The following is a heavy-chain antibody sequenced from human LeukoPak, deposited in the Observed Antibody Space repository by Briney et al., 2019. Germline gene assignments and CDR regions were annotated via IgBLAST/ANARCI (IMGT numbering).Heavy chain of an antibody. CDR3: AGNGY. CDR1: GFTFSSYA. V-gene: IGHV3-30-3*01. Sequence: GRSLRLSCAASGFTFSSYAMHWVRQAPGKGLEWVAVISYDGSNKYYADSVKGRFTISRDNSKNTLYLQMNSLRAEDTAVYYCAGNGYWSQGTLVTVSS. J-gene: IGHJ4*02. CDR2: ISYDGSNK. D-gene: IGHD4-23*01.